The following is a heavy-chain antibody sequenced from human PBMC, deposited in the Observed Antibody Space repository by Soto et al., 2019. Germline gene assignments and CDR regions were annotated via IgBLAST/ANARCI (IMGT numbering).Heavy chain of an antibody. V-gene: IGHV3-23*01. D-gene: IGHD3-16*02. CDR1: GFTFSNYA. CDR2: ISGGDGST. CDR3: ARDQRTMITLGGVIVPDAFDI. J-gene: IGHJ3*02. Sequence: GGSLRLSCAASGFTFSNYAMNWVRQAPGKGLEWVSRISGGDGSTYNAASVKGRFTISRDNSRNTLYLQMDSLRAEDTALYFCARDQRTMITLGGVIVPDAFDIWGQGTMVTVSS.